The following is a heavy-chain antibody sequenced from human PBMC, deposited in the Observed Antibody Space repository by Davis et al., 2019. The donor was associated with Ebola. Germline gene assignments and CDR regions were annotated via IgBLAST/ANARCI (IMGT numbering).Heavy chain of an antibody. D-gene: IGHD3-10*02. CDR2: SGSGGLT. V-gene: IGHV3-23*01. CDR1: GFTFSDYG. J-gene: IGHJ3*01. Sequence: GGSLRLSCGVSGFTFSDYGMSWVRQAPGRGLEWVAASGSGGLTFYADSVKGRFTISRDNSKNTVYLQLDRLRVEDTATYYCTTSYVGIVYASDVWGQGSKVVVSS. CDR3: TTSYVGIVYASDV.